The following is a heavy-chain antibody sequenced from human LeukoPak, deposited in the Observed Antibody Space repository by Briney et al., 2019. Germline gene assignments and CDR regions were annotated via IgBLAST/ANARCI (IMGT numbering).Heavy chain of an antibody. V-gene: IGHV4-31*03. Sequence: PSQTLSLTCTVSGGSISSGGYYWSWIRQHPGKGLEWIGYIYYSGSTYYNPSLKSRVTISVDTSKNQFSLKLSSVTAADTAVYFCAAWERPYYYYGMDVWGQGTTVTVSS. CDR3: AAWERPYYYYGMDV. D-gene: IGHD1-1*01. CDR1: GGSISSGGYY. CDR2: IYYSGST. J-gene: IGHJ6*02.